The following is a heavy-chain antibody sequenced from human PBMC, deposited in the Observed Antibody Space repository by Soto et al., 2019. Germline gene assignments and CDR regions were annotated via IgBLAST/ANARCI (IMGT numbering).Heavy chain of an antibody. CDR2: ISAYNGNT. D-gene: IGHD3-10*01. CDR1: GYTFTSYG. Sequence: GASVKVSCKASGYTFTSYGISWVRQAPGQGLEWMGWISAYNGNTNYAQKLQGRVTMTTDTSTSTAYMELRSLRSDDTAVYYCARDVMVRGVSYYFDYWGQGTLVTVS. J-gene: IGHJ4*02. CDR3: ARDVMVRGVSYYFDY. V-gene: IGHV1-18*04.